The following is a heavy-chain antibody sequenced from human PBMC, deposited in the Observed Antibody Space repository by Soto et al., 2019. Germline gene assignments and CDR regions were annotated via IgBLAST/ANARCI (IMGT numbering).Heavy chain of an antibody. CDR3: ARSVVTPYVLTGNGFDS. J-gene: IGHJ4*02. CDR2: IYHTGNA. CDR1: GASVSSGGYS. Sequence: LQLQQSGSGLVKPSQTLSLTCVVSGASVSSGGYSWSWIRQSPEKGLEWIGYIYHTGNAYYTPSLTSRGTMSLDKSKNHFPLKLPSVTVADMAVYYCARSVVTPYVLTGNGFDSLGQGTLVIVSS. V-gene: IGHV4-30-2*06. D-gene: IGHD3-9*01.